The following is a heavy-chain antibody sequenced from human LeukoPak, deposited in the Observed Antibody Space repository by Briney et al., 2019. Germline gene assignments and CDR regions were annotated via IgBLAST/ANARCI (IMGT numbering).Heavy chain of an antibody. Sequence: ASVKVSCKASGYTFTGYYMHWVRQAPGQGLEWMGWINPNSGGTNYAQKFQGRVTMTTDTSTSTAYMELRSLRSDDTAVYYCARVGRRSSSWAYYFDYWGQGTLVTVSS. CDR2: INPNSGGT. V-gene: IGHV1-2*02. CDR1: GYTFTGYY. D-gene: IGHD6-13*01. J-gene: IGHJ4*02. CDR3: ARVGRRSSSWAYYFDY.